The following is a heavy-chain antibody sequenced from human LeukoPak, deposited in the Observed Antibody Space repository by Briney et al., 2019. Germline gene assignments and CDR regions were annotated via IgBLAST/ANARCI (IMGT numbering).Heavy chain of an antibody. J-gene: IGHJ4*02. Sequence: ASVKVSCKASGYTFSNYHMHWVRQAPGHGLEWMGVINPRSSSTAYAQRFQGRLTMTRDTSTSTVYMELSSLRSDDTAVYYCARDHLVVPAAGHYFDFWGQGTLVTVSS. D-gene: IGHD2-2*01. CDR2: INPRSSST. CDR3: ARDHLVVPAAGHYFDF. V-gene: IGHV1-46*01. CDR1: GYTFSNYH.